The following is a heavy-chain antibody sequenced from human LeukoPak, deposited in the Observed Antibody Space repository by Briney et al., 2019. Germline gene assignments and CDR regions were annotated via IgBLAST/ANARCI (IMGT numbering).Heavy chain of an antibody. J-gene: IGHJ2*01. Sequence: SETLSLTCTVSGGSISSYYWSWIRQPAGEGLEWIGRIYTRGSTNYNPSLKSRVTMSVDTSKNQFSLKLSSVTAADTAVYYCARGQPYGGNPAPRYRPSWYFDLWGRGTLVTVSS. CDR3: ARGQPYGGNPAPRYRPSWYFDL. V-gene: IGHV4-4*07. D-gene: IGHD4-23*01. CDR2: IYTRGST. CDR1: GGSISSYY.